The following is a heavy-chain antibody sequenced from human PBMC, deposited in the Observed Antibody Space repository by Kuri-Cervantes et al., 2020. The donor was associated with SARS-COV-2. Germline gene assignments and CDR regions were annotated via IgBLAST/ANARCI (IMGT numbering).Heavy chain of an antibody. CDR2: INPSGGST. D-gene: IGHD6-13*01. CDR3: ARAQEHNAQQLAGVDY. V-gene: IGHV1-46*01. Sequence: ASVKVSCKASGYTITSYYMHWVRQAPGQGLEWMGIINPSGGSTSYAQKFQGRVTMTRDTSTSTVYMELSSLRSEDTAVYYCARAQEHNAQQLAGVDYWGQGTLVTVSS. J-gene: IGHJ4*02. CDR1: GYTITSYY.